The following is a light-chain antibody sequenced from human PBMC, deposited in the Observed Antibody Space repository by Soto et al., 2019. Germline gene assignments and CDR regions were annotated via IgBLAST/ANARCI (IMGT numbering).Light chain of an antibody. J-gene: IGKJ1*01. CDR2: GAS. CDR1: QSVDSTY. V-gene: IGKV3-20*01. CDR3: QYYDSFRT. Sequence: EIVLTQSPGTLSLSPGERATLSCRASQSVDSTYLTWYQQKPGQAPRLLIYGASGRATGIPDRFSGSGSGTDFTLTISRLEPEDSAVYFCQYYDSFRTFGQGTKVEI.